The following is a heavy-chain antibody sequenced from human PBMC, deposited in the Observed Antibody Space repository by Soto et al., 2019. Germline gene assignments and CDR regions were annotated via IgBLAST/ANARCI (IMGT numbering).Heavy chain of an antibody. Sequence: QVQLVQSGAEVKKPGSSVKVSCKASGGTFSSYTISWVRQAPGQGLEWMGRIIPILGIANYAQKFQGRVTITADKATSTAYMELSSLRSEDTAVYYCARDNEIFTGYSFPGWFDPWGQGTQVTVSS. V-gene: IGHV1-69*08. CDR1: GGTFSSYT. J-gene: IGHJ5*02. D-gene: IGHD3-9*01. CDR2: IIPILGIA. CDR3: ARDNEIFTGYSFPGWFDP.